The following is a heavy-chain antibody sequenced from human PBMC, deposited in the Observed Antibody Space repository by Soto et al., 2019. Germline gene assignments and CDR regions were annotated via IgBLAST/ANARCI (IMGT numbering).Heavy chain of an antibody. CDR3: ARGGPAMIPLDY. CDR1: GYTFTSYG. V-gene: IGHV1-46*01. CDR2: TNPSGGST. D-gene: IGHD3-22*01. J-gene: IGHJ4*02. Sequence: ASGYTFTSYGISWVRQAPGQGLEWMGITNPSGGSTSYAQKFQGRVTMTRDTSTSTVYMELSSLRSEDTAVYYCARGGPAMIPLDYWGQGTLVTVSS.